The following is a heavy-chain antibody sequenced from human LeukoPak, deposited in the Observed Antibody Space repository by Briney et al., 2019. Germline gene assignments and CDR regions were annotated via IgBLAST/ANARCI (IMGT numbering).Heavy chain of an antibody. Sequence: PGGSLRLSCAASGFTFSSYSMNWVRQAPGKGLEWVSYISSSGSTIYYADSVKGRFTISRDNAKNSLYLQMNSLRAEDTAVYYCARALRAARPVDYWGQGTLVTVSS. CDR3: ARALRAARPVDY. D-gene: IGHD6-6*01. V-gene: IGHV3-48*04. CDR1: GFTFSSYS. J-gene: IGHJ4*02. CDR2: ISSSGSTI.